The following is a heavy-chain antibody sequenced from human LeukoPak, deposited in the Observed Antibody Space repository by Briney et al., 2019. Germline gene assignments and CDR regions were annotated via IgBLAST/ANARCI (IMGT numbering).Heavy chain of an antibody. D-gene: IGHD2-2*01. CDR3: ARDPHGDCSSTSCYEGGWFDP. Sequence: GGSLRLSCAASGFTFSSYGMHWVRQAPGKGLEWVAVISYDGSNKYYADSVKGRLTISRDNSKNTLYLQMNSLRAEDTAVYYCARDPHGDCSSTSCYEGGWFDPWGQGTLVTVSS. J-gene: IGHJ5*02. CDR1: GFTFSSYG. V-gene: IGHV3-30*03. CDR2: ISYDGSNK.